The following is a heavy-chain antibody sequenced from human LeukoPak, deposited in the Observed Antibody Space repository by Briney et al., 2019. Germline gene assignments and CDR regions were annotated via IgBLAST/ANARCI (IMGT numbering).Heavy chain of an antibody. Sequence: SQTLSLTCAVSGGSINGGAYSWSWIRQSPGKGLEWIGYIYKSGSTYYNPSLKSRVTISVDRSKNQFSLKLSSLTAADTAVYYCARSGSYFSFDIWGQGTMVTVSS. CDR1: GGSINGGAYS. CDR3: ARSGSYFSFDI. D-gene: IGHD1-26*01. V-gene: IGHV4-30-2*06. CDR2: IYKSGST. J-gene: IGHJ3*02.